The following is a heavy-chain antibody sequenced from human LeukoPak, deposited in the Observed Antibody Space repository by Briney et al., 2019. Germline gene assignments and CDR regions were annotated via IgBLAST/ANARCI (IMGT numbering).Heavy chain of an antibody. Sequence: ASVKVSCKASGYTFTGYYMHWVGQAPGQGLEWMGWINPNSGGTNYAQKFQGRVTMTRYTSISTAYMELSRLRSDDTAVYYCARDRRVTPRSSCMPAGHYWGQGTLVTVSS. J-gene: IGHJ4*02. CDR1: GYTFTGYY. CDR2: INPNSGGT. D-gene: IGHD4-23*01. V-gene: IGHV1-2*02. CDR3: ARDRRVTPRSSCMPAGHY.